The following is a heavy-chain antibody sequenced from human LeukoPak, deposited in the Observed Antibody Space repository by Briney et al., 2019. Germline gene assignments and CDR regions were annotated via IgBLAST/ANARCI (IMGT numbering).Heavy chain of an antibody. CDR2: ISGSGGST. CDR1: GLTFSSYA. CDR3: ARDRQWLGGSFPFDY. J-gene: IGHJ4*02. V-gene: IGHV3-23*01. D-gene: IGHD6-19*01. Sequence: GGSLRLSCAASGLTFSSYAMSWVRQAPGKGLEWVSDISGSGGSTYYADSVKGRFTISRDNSKNTLYLQMNSLRAEDTAVYYCARDRQWLGGSFPFDYWGQGTLVTVSS.